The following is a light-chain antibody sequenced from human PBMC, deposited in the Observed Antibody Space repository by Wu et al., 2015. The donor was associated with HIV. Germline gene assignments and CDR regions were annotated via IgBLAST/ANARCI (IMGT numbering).Light chain of an antibody. CDR3: QQYVSSPT. V-gene: IGKV3-11*01. Sequence: EIVLTQSPATLSLSPGERATPSCRASQSVRNSLAWYQQKPGQAPSLLIFDASNRDIGIPARFSGSGSGTLFTLTISRLEPEDSAVYFCQQYVSSPTFGQGTRLEIK. CDR2: DAS. J-gene: IGKJ5*01. CDR1: QSVRNS.